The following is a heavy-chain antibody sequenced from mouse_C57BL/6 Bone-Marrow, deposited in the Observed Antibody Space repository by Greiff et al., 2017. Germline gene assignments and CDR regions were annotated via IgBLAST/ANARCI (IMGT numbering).Heavy chain of an antibody. CDR2: INPSSGYT. CDR1: GYTFTSYT. V-gene: IGHV1-4*01. J-gene: IGHJ2*01. D-gene: IGHD1-1*01. CDR3: ARLYYFGITTTN. Sequence: QVQLQQSGAELARPGASVKMSCKASGYTFTSYTMHWVKQRPGKGLEWIGDINPSSGYTKYNQKFKDKATLTADKSSTTAYMQLSSLTSEDSAVYYCARLYYFGITTTNWGQGTTLPVSS.